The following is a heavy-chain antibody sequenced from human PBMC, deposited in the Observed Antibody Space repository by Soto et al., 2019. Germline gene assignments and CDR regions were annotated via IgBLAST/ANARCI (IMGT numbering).Heavy chain of an antibody. D-gene: IGHD2-15*01. V-gene: IGHV4-39*01. CDR3: APLTVSLSGPYGIHV. CDR2: MLYSGLT. Sequence: SETLSLTCSVSGYSVSSSDYYWAWIRQPPGKGLEWIGSMLYSGLTYYNPSLKSRVTLSVDTSKNQFSVRLNSVTASDTAVYYCAPLTVSLSGPYGIHVWGQGTTVTVS. CDR1: GYSVSSSDYY. J-gene: IGHJ6*02.